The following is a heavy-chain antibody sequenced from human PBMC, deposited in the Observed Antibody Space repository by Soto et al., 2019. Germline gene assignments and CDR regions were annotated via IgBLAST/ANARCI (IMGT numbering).Heavy chain of an antibody. CDR3: ARGLAVTGYYYYGMDV. Sequence: SETLSLTCAVYGGSFSGYYWSWIRQPPGKGLEWIGEINHSGSTNYNPSLKSRVTISVDTSKNQFSLKLSSVTAADTAVYYCARGLAVTGYYYYGMDVWGQGTTVTVSS. J-gene: IGHJ6*02. D-gene: IGHD2-21*02. CDR1: GGSFSGYY. CDR2: INHSGST. V-gene: IGHV4-34*01.